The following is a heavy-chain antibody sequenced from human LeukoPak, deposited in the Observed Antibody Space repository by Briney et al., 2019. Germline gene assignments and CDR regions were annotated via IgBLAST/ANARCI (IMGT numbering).Heavy chain of an antibody. V-gene: IGHV1-2*02. CDR3: ARRRKSSTLDY. CDR2: INPNSGGT. Sequence: ASVKVSCKASGYTFTGYYMYWMRQAPGQGLEWMGWINPNSGGTNYAQRFQGRVTLSRDTSISTAYMELSRVTSDDTAVYYCARRRKSSTLDYWGQGTLVTVSS. D-gene: IGHD3-10*01. CDR1: GYTFTGYY. J-gene: IGHJ4*02.